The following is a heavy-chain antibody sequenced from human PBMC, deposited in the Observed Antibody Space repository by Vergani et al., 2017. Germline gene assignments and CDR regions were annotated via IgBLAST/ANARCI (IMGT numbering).Heavy chain of an antibody. CDR3: ARDGGIAAAGQDYYYYYYMDV. J-gene: IGHJ6*03. V-gene: IGHV3-30*04. D-gene: IGHD6-13*01. CDR2: ISYDGSNK. CDR1: GFTFSSYA. Sequence: QVQLVESGGGVVQPGRSLRLSCAASGFTFSSYAMHWVRQAPGKGLEWVAVISYDGSNKYYADSVKGRFTISRDNSKNTLYLQMNSLRAEDTAVYYCARDGGIAAAGQDYYYYYYMDVWGKGTTVTVSS.